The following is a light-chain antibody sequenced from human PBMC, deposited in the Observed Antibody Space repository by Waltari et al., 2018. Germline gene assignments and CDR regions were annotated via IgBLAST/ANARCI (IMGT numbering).Light chain of an antibody. Sequence: SSVLTQPPSVSLAPGKPARITCGGNKLGVKRVHWYQQKPGQAPALVISDDSDRPSVIPERFSCSNSGNTATLTISRVEAGDEADYYCQVWDSTTEHIVFGGGTKLTVL. CDR3: QVWDSTTEHIV. J-gene: IGLJ2*01. CDR1: KLGVKR. V-gene: IGLV3-21*01. CDR2: DDS.